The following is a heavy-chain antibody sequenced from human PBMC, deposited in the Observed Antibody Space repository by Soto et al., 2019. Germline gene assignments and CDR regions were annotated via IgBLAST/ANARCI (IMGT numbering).Heavy chain of an antibody. V-gene: IGHV3-30*18. CDR2: ISYDGSNK. J-gene: IGHJ4*02. Sequence: QVQLVESGGGVVQPGRSLRLSCAASGFTFSSYGMHWVRQAPGKGLEWVAVISYDGSNKYYADSVKGRFTISRDNSKNTLYLQMNSLRAEDTAVYYCEKVPYPYDSSGYYFFYWGQGTLVTVSS. CDR1: GFTFSSYG. D-gene: IGHD3-22*01. CDR3: EKVPYPYDSSGYYFFY.